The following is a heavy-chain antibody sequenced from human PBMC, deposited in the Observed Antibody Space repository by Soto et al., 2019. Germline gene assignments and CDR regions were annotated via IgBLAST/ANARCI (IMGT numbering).Heavy chain of an antibody. D-gene: IGHD6-13*01. Sequence: SETLSLTCTVSGGSISISSYYWCWIRHPPGKGLEWIGSIYYSGSTYYNPSLKSRVTISVDTSKNQFSLKLSSVTAADTAVYYCARPSGIAAAGTLWVWFDPWGQGTLVTVSS. V-gene: IGHV4-39*01. J-gene: IGHJ5*02. CDR1: GGSISISSYY. CDR2: IYYSGST. CDR3: ARPSGIAAAGTLWVWFDP.